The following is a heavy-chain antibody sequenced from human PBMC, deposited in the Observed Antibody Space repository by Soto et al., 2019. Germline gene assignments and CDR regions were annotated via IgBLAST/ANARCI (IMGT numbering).Heavy chain of an antibody. V-gene: IGHV1-2*02. Sequence: ASVKVSCKASGYTFTDYYIHWVRQAPGQGLEWMGWINPNSGGTDFAQKFQGTVTMTGDTSINTAYMELSRLTSDDTAVYYCARARSGGYTYGPGLDYWGQGTMVTVSS. CDR2: INPNSGGT. J-gene: IGHJ4*02. CDR1: GYTFTDYY. D-gene: IGHD5-18*01. CDR3: ARARSGGYTYGPGLDY.